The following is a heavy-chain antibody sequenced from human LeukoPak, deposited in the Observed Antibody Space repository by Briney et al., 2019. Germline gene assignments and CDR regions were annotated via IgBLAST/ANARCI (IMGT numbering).Heavy chain of an antibody. J-gene: IGHJ4*02. Sequence: GGSLRLSCAASGFTFSDFYMTWIRQAPGKGLEWISYVSQTSTDIRYADSVKGRFTISRDNAKNSLYLQMDSLRAEDTAVYYCTRDPRLSDYWGQGTLVTVSS. V-gene: IGHV3-11*05. CDR3: TRDPRLSDY. CDR2: VSQTSTDI. D-gene: IGHD3-16*01. CDR1: GFTFSDFY.